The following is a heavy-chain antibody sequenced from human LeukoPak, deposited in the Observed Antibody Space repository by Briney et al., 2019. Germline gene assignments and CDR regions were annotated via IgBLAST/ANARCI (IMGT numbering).Heavy chain of an antibody. CDR2: ICTSGSTR. Sequence: GGSLRLSCAASGFTLSDYYLGWIRQAPGKGLEWVSYICTSGSTRKYADSVKGRLTLFSHDDKNSLYLQKSSLRAEDTAVYYCARQVPSANGWFDRWGQGTLVTVSS. D-gene: IGHD2-2*01. J-gene: IGHJ5*02. CDR3: ARQVPSANGWFDR. V-gene: IGHV3-11*01. CDR1: GFTLSDYY.